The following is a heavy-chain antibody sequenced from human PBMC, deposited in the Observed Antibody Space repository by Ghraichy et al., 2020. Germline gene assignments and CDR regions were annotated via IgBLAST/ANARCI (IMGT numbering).Heavy chain of an antibody. V-gene: IGHV4-34*01. Sequence: SETLSLTCAVYGGSFSGYYWSWIRQPPGKGLEWIGEINHSGSTNYNPSLKSRVTISVDTSKNQFSLKLSSVTAADTAVYYCARVYSSGWYDWYFDLWGRGTLVTVSS. CDR1: GGSFSGYY. CDR2: INHSGST. J-gene: IGHJ2*01. CDR3: ARVYSSGWYDWYFDL. D-gene: IGHD6-19*01.